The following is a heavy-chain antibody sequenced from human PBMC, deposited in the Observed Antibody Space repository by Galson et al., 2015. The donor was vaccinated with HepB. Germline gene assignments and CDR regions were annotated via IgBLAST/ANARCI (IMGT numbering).Heavy chain of an antibody. V-gene: IGHV5-51*01. Sequence: QSGAEVTKPGESLKISCTVSGVSFSNYWIGWVRQMPGKGLEWMGLIYLDDSDTRYSPSFQGQVTISADKSISTAYLQWSSLRASDTATYYCAKEAGPWGQGSLVTVSS. CDR1: GVSFSNYW. CDR3: AKEAGP. J-gene: IGHJ5*02. CDR2: IYLDDSDT.